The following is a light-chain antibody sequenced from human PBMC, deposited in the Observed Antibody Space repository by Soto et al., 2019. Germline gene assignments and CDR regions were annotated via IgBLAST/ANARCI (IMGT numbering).Light chain of an antibody. J-gene: IGKJ1*01. V-gene: IGKV1-39*01. CDR3: QQSYNTPRT. Sequence: DIQMTQAPSSLPASVGDRVTITCRASQTIGNYLNWYQQRPGKAPNLLISAASTLQSVVPSRFSGSGSGTDFTLTITSLQPEDFATYYCQQSYNTPRTFGQGTKVEIK. CDR2: AAS. CDR1: QTIGNY.